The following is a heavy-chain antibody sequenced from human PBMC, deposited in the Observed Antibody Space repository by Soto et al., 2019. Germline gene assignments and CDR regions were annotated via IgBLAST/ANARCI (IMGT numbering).Heavy chain of an antibody. CDR3: ATTGGDMSYFDP. CDR2: INPNTGGT. D-gene: IGHD2-21*02. Sequence: QVHLVQSGAEVKKPGASVKVSCKASENTFTDYYIFWVRQARGQGLEWMGWINPNTGGTGSAEKFRGRVTMTRDTSITTAYMDLRRLTSDDTAVYYCATTGGDMSYFDPWGQGTLLTFSS. V-gene: IGHV1-2*02. J-gene: IGHJ4*02. CDR1: ENTFTDYY.